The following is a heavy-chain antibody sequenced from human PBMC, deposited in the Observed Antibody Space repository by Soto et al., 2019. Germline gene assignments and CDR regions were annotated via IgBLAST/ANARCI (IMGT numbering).Heavy chain of an antibody. J-gene: IGHJ4*02. CDR3: ARALWCGDPFDY. CDR1: GFSLNTASGVG. V-gene: IGHV2-5*02. D-gene: IGHD3-10*01. Sequence: QITLKESGPTVVKPTQTLTLTCTFSGFSLNTASGVGVGWIRQPPGTALEWLARVYWDDDKRYSPSLKSRLTTTKDASKKQVVRTMTDRVPVDTASYYCARALWCGDPFDYGGQGTLVTVSS. CDR2: VYWDDDK.